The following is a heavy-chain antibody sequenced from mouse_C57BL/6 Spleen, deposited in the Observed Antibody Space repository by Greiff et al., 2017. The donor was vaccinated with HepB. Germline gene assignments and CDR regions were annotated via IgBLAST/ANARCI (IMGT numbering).Heavy chain of an antibody. J-gene: IGHJ2*01. CDR1: GFNIKDYY. CDR3: TTFYYGSSGY. V-gene: IGHV14-1*01. Sequence: EVQLQQSGAELVRPGASVKLSCTASGFNIKDYYMHWVKQRPEQGLEWIGRIDPEDGDTEYAPKFQGKATMTAYTSSNTAYLQLSSLTSEDTAVYYCTTFYYGSSGYWGQGTTLTVSS. D-gene: IGHD1-1*01. CDR2: IDPEDGDT.